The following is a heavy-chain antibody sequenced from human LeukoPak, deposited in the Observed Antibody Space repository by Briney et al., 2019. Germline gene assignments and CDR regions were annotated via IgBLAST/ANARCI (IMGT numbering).Heavy chain of an antibody. CDR3: TRPQYSSSWYDSFDI. CDR1: GFTFSGSA. V-gene: IGHV3-73*01. J-gene: IGHJ3*02. CDR2: IRSKANSYAT. D-gene: IGHD6-13*01. Sequence: GGSLRLSCAASGFTFSGSAMHWVRQASGKGLEWVGRIRSKANSYATAYAASVKGRFTISRDDSKNTAYLQMNSQKTEDTAVYYCTRPQYSSSWYDSFDIWGQGTMVTVSS.